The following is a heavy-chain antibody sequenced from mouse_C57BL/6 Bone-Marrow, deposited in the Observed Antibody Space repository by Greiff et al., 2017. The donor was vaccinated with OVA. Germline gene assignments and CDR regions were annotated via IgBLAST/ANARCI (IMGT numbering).Heavy chain of an antibody. V-gene: IGHV5-4*03. CDR3: ARSFYWYFDV. CDR2: ISDGGSYT. Sequence: EVKLEESGGGLVKPGGSLKLSCAASGFTFRSYAMSWVRQTPEKRLEWVATISDGGSYTYYPDNVKGRFTISRDNAKNNLYLQMSHLKSEDTAMYYCARSFYWYFDVWGTGTTVTVSS. J-gene: IGHJ1*03. CDR1: GFTFRSYA.